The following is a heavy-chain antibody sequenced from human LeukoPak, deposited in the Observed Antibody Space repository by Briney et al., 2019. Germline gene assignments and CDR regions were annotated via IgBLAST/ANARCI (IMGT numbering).Heavy chain of an antibody. CDR1: GFTFSSYS. CDR2: ISSSSNYI. V-gene: IGHV3-21*01. D-gene: IGHD3-22*01. Sequence: GGSLRLSCAASGFTFSSYSMNWVRQAPGKGLEWVSSISSSSNYIYYADSVKGRFTISRDNAKNSLYLQMNSLRAEDTAVYYCARGQFRYYDSSGYYGPDYWGQGTLATVSS. J-gene: IGHJ4*02. CDR3: ARGQFRYYDSSGYYGPDY.